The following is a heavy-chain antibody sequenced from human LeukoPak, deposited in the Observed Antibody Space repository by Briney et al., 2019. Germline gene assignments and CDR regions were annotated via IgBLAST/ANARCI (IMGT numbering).Heavy chain of an antibody. CDR1: GFTFSSSW. CDR3: VRPFGDYIGEYYFDY. D-gene: IGHD4-17*01. J-gene: IGHJ4*02. CDR2: IKEDESEK. Sequence: GGSLRLSCAASGFTFSSSWMSWVRQAPGEGVEWGANIKEDESEKYYVDSVKGRFTISRDNAKNSLYMQMNSLTAEDTAVYYCVRPFGDYIGEYYFDYWGQGTLVTVSS. V-gene: IGHV3-7*01.